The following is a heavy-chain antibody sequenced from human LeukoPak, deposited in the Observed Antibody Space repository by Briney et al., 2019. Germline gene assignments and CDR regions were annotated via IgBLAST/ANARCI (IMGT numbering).Heavy chain of an antibody. CDR1: GFTFSNYE. Sequence: GGSLRLSCAASGFTFSNYEMNWVRQAPGKGLEWVSYVSTGGSTIYYADSVKGRFTISRDNAKNSLYLQMNSLRAEDTAMYYSARESSSWYFDYWGQGTLVTVSS. J-gene: IGHJ4*02. CDR2: VSTGGSTI. CDR3: ARESSSWYFDY. V-gene: IGHV3-48*03. D-gene: IGHD6-13*01.